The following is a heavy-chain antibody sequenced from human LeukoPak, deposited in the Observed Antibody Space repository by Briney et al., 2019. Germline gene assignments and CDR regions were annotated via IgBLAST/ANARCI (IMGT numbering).Heavy chain of an antibody. CDR1: GYTFNNYG. V-gene: IGHV1-69*05. CDR3: ARDALEAAAGI. CDR2: IIPIFGTA. Sequence: VASVKVSCKASGYTFNNYGISWVRQAPGQGLEWMGGIIPIFGTANYAQKFQGRVTITTDESTSTAYMELSSLRSEDTAVYYCARDALEAAAGIWGQGTLVTVSS. D-gene: IGHD6-13*01. J-gene: IGHJ4*02.